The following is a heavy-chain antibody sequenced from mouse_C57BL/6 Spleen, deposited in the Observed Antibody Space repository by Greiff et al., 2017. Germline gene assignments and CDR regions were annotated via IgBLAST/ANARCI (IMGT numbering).Heavy chain of an antibody. CDR2: IYPGDGDT. CDR3: ARWDSSYAMDY. Sequence: QVQLKQSGAELVKPGASVKISCKASGYAFSSYWMNWVKQRPGKGLEWIGQIYPGDGDTNYNGKFKGKATLTADKASSTAYMQISSLTSEDSAVYFCARWDSSYAMDYWGQGTSVTVSS. J-gene: IGHJ4*01. CDR1: GYAFSSYW. V-gene: IGHV1-80*01. D-gene: IGHD1-3*01.